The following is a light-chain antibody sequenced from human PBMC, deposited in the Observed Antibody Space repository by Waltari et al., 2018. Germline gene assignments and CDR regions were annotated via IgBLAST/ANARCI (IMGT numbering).Light chain of an antibody. CDR2: DVS. J-gene: IGLJ2*01. V-gene: IGLV2-14*01. Sequence: QSALTQPASVSGSPGQSITISCTGTSSDVGGYNYVPWYQQHPGKAPKLMIYDVSKRPSGVSNRFSGSKSGNTASLTISGLQAEDEADYYCSSYTSSSKVVFGGGTKLTVL. CDR1: SSDVGGYNY. CDR3: SSYTSSSKVV.